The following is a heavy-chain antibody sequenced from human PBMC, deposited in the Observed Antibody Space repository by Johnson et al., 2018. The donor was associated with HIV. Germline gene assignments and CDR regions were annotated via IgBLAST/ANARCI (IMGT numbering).Heavy chain of an antibody. Sequence: VQLVESGGGLVPPGGSLRLSCAASGFTFSSSWMSWVRQAPGKGLEWVANIKQDESEKYYVDSVRGRFTISRDNAENSLYLQMNSLRAEDTAVYYCARGDGSSLDAFDIWGQGTMLTVSS. V-gene: IGHV3-7*04. CDR3: ARGDGSSLDAFDI. CDR2: IKQDESEK. J-gene: IGHJ3*02. D-gene: IGHD2-15*01. CDR1: GFTFSSSW.